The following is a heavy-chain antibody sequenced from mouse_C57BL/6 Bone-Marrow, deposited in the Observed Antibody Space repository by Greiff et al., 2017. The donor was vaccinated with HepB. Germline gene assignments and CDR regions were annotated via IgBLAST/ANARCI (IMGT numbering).Heavy chain of an antibody. V-gene: IGHV5-12*01. D-gene: IGHD1-1*01. Sequence: VQLKESGGGLVQPGGSLKLSCAASGFTFSDYYMYWVRQTPEKRLEWVAYISNGGGSTYYPDTVKGRFTISRDNAKNTLYLQMSRLKSEDTAMYYCALLSMDYWGQGTSVTVSS. CDR1: GFTFSDYY. CDR2: ISNGGGST. J-gene: IGHJ4*01. CDR3: ALLSMDY.